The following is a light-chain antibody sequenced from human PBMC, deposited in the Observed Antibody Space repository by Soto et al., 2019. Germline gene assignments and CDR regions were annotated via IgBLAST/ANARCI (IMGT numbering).Light chain of an antibody. V-gene: IGKV3-15*01. Sequence: EIVMTQSPATLSVSPGERATLSCRASQSVSSNLAWYQQKPGQAPRLLVYGASTRATGIPARFSGSGSGTEFTLTISRLQSEDFAGYYCQQYNTWPPLTFGGGTKVEIK. CDR2: GAS. J-gene: IGKJ4*01. CDR3: QQYNTWPPLT. CDR1: QSVSSN.